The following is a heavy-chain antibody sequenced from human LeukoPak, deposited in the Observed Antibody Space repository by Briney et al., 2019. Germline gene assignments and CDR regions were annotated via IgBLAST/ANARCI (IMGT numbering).Heavy chain of an antibody. CDR2: IYYSGTT. D-gene: IGHD6-13*01. J-gene: IGHJ5*02. CDR1: GGSISRYH. Sequence: SETLSLTCSVSGGSISRYHWYWIRQSPGKGLEWIGYIYYSGTTNYNRSLKSRVTISIDTSKNQFTLKVSSVTAADTAMYYCAGALAATGSRGWFDPWGQGTLVTVSS. V-gene: IGHV4-59*08. CDR3: AGALAATGSRGWFDP.